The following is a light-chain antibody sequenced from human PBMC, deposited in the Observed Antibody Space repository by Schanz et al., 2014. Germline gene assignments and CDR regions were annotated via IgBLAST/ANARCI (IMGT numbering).Light chain of an antibody. CDR2: DAS. J-gene: IGKJ4*01. V-gene: IGKV3-11*01. CDR1: QTISDH. CDR3: QQYNSYPLT. Sequence: EIVLTQSPGTLSLSPGERATLSCRASQTISDHLAWYQQKPGQTPRLLIYDASNRATGIPARFSGSGSGTDFTLTISGLQPEDFATYYCQQYNSYPLTFGGGTKVEI.